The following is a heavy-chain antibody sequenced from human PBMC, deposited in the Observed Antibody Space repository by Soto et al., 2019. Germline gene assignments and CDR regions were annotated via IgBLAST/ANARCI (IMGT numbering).Heavy chain of an antibody. D-gene: IGHD2-15*01. CDR1: GYSFTSYW. CDR2: IYPGDSDT. CDR3: ARPGLPNVVAEYYFDY. Sequence: GESLKISCKGSGYSFTSYWIGWVRQMPGKGLEWMGIIYPGDSDTRYSPSFQGQVTISADKSISTAYLQWSSLKASDTAMYYCARPGLPNVVAEYYFDYWGQGTLVTVSS. J-gene: IGHJ4*02. V-gene: IGHV5-51*01.